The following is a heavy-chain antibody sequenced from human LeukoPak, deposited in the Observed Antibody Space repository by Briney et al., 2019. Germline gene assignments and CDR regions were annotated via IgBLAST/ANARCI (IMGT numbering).Heavy chain of an antibody. V-gene: IGHV3-21*01. CDR2: ISSSSSFI. D-gene: IGHD3-22*01. J-gene: IGHJ4*02. Sequence: PGRSLRLSCAASGFSFSSYGMNWVRQAPGKGLEWVSSISSSSSFIYYADSLKGRFTISRDNAKNSLYLQMNSLRAEDTAVYYCARGSSGYYYWGQGTLVTVSS. CDR1: GFSFSSYG. CDR3: ARGSSGYYY.